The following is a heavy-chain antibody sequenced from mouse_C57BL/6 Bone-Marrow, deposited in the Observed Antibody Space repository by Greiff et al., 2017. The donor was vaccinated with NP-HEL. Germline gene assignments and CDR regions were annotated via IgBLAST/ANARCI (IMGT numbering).Heavy chain of an antibody. CDR1: GYTFTDYY. CDR2: IFPGSGST. D-gene: IGHD3-1*01. V-gene: IGHV1-75*01. CDR3: ARWGLFTLSMDY. J-gene: IGHJ4*01. Sequence: QVQLKESGPELVKPGASVKISCTASGYTFTDYYINWVKQRPGQGLEWIGWIFPGSGSTYYNEKFKGKATLTVDKSSSTAYMLLSSLTSEDSAVYFCARWGLFTLSMDYWGQGTSVTVSS.